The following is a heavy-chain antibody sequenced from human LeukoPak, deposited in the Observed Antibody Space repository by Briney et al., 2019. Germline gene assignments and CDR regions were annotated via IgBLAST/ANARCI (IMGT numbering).Heavy chain of an antibody. CDR2: INPNSGGT. V-gene: IGHV1-2*02. Sequence: ASVKVSCKASGYTFSDYYMHWVRQAPGQGLEWMGWINPNSGGTNYAQKFQGRVTMTRDTSISTAYMDLSRLRSDDTAVYYCARVFYGSGSYFRGDYYYNGMDFWGQGTTVTVSS. CDR3: ARVFYGSGSYFRGDYYYNGMDF. D-gene: IGHD3-10*01. J-gene: IGHJ6*02. CDR1: GYTFSDYY.